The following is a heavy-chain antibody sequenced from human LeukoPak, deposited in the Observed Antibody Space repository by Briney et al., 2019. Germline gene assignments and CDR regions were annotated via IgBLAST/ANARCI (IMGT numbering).Heavy chain of an antibody. V-gene: IGHV3-23*01. CDR1: GFTFSSYG. CDR3: AKDTRANILTGYFDY. CDR2: ISGSGGST. J-gene: IGHJ4*02. Sequence: PGGSLRLSCAASGFTFSSYGMHWVRQAPGKGLEWVSAISGSGGSTYYADSVKGRFTISRDNSKNTLYLQMNSLRAEDTAVYYCAKDTRANILTGYFDYWGQGTLVTVSS. D-gene: IGHD3-9*01.